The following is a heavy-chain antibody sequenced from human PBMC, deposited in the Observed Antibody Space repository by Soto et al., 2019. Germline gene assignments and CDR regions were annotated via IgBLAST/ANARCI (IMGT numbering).Heavy chain of an antibody. CDR1: GGSITSSSYH. CDR2: IYYSVTT. CDR3: ARRKNIAGGDFDY. Sequence: QLQLQESGPGLVKPSETLSLTCTVSGGSITSSSYHWGWIRQPPGKGLEWIGTIYYSVTTYYDPSLKSRFTISVDTSKNQFSLKLDSVTAADTAVYYCARRKNIAGGDFDYWGQGTLVTVSS. D-gene: IGHD1-26*01. J-gene: IGHJ4*02. V-gene: IGHV4-39*01.